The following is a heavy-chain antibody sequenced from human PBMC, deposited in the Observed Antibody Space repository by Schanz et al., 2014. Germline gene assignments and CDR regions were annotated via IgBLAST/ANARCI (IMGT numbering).Heavy chain of an antibody. CDR2: LYTGGST. CDR1: GFTVSTNY. D-gene: IGHD1-1*01. V-gene: IGHV3-53*01. J-gene: IGHJ3*01. CDR3: VRDAGRDGYNLAFDV. Sequence: EVQLVESGGGLVQPGGCLRLSCAVSGFTVSTNYMTWVRQAPGKGLECVSVLYTGGSTFYAESVRGRFFISRDSSKNTLFLHMNSLRAEDTAVYYCVRDAGRDGYNLAFDVWGQGTLVTVSS.